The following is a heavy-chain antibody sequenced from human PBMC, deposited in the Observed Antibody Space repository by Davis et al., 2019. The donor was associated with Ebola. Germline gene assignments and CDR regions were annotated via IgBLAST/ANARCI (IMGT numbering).Heavy chain of an antibody. CDR1: GFTFSSYV. Sequence: GGSLRLSCAASGFTFSSYVLHWVRQATGKGLEWASYISSSSSYTNYADSVKGRFTISRDNAKNSLYLQMNSRSAEETAVYYCASCRSSCQQGVDYWGQGTLVTVSS. V-gene: IGHV3-21*05. D-gene: IGHD6-13*01. J-gene: IGHJ4*02. CDR2: ISSSSSYT. CDR3: ASCRSSCQQGVDY.